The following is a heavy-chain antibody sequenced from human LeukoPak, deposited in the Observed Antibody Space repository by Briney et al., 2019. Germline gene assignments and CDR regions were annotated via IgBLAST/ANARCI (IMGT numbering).Heavy chain of an antibody. CDR1: GYTFTSYA. J-gene: IGHJ4*02. CDR3: ARDGEYLGGSAQIDY. D-gene: IGHD3-10*01. Sequence: ASVKVSCKASGYTFTSYAMHWVRQAPGQRLEWMGWINAGNGNTKYSQKFQGRVTITRDTSASTAYMELSSLRSEDTAVYYCARDGEYLGGSAQIDYWGQGTLVTVSS. CDR2: INAGNGNT. V-gene: IGHV1-3*01.